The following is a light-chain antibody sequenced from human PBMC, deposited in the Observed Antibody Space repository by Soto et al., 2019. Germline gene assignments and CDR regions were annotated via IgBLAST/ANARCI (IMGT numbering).Light chain of an antibody. CDR2: GAY. CDR3: KKSDSWHRK. CDR1: QYLSSN. J-gene: IGKJ1*01. Sequence: EIVMQTSPATMSLSPVQMSPIYCIASQYLSSNLVWYQQKAGQANRLIIYGAYTRATGVQARFSGSGSGTEFTLTIRSLQSEDLAVYYCKKSDSWHRKCGHGTKVDIK. V-gene: IGKV3-15*01.